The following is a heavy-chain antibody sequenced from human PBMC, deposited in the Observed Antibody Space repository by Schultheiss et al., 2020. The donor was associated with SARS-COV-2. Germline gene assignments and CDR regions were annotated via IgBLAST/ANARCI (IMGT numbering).Heavy chain of an antibody. CDR3: AREDGFSNYFDY. D-gene: IGHD2-2*03. Sequence: GGSLRLSCAASGFTFSRYGMHWVRQAPGKGLEWVAVIWYDGSNKYYADSVKGRFTISRDNSKNTLYLQMNSLRAEDTAVYYCAREDGFSNYFDYWGQGTLVTVSS. V-gene: IGHV3-33*01. J-gene: IGHJ4*02. CDR1: GFTFSRYG. CDR2: IWYDGSNK.